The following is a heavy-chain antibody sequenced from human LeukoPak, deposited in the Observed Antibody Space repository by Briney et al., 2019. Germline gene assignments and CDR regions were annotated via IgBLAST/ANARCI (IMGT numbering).Heavy chain of an antibody. CDR2: MYYSGST. V-gene: IGHV4-59*01. Sequence: SETLSLTCTVSGGSIISYYWSWIRQPPGKGLEWIGYMYYSGSTNYNPSLKSRVTISVDTSKNQFSLRLRSVTAADTAVYYCARVTGYMIEDYFDYWGQGTLVTVSS. D-gene: IGHD3-22*01. J-gene: IGHJ4*02. CDR1: GGSIISYY. CDR3: ARVTGYMIEDYFDY.